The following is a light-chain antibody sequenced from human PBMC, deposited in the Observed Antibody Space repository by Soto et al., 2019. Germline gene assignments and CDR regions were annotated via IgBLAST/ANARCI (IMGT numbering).Light chain of an antibody. Sequence: EIVLTQSPGTLSLFPGERATLSCKASQRLYSSSLTWYQQKPGQAPRLLIYAASNRATGIPDRFTGSGSGTDFTLTISRLEPEDFAVYYCQLYDSSSWTFGQGTKVDIK. J-gene: IGKJ1*01. CDR1: QRLYSSS. V-gene: IGKV3-20*01. CDR3: QLYDSSSWT. CDR2: AAS.